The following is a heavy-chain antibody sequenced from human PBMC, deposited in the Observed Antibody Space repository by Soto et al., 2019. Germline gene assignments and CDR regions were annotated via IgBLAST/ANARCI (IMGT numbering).Heavy chain of an antibody. V-gene: IGHV3-33*01. D-gene: IGHD3-22*01. CDR2: IWYDGSNK. Sequence: QVQLVESGGGVVQPGRSLRLSCAASGFTFSSYGMHWVRQAPGKGLEWVAVIWYDGSNKYYADSVKGRFTISRDNSKNTLYLQMNSLRAEDTAVYYCARVNSYYDSSGYHTIDYWGQGTLVTVSS. CDR1: GFTFSSYG. J-gene: IGHJ4*02. CDR3: ARVNSYYDSSGYHTIDY.